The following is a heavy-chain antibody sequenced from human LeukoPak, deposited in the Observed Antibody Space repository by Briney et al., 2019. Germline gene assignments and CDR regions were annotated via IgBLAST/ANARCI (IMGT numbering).Heavy chain of an antibody. CDR3: AKSRGSSWTYDAFDI. V-gene: IGHV3-23*01. Sequence: GGSLRLSCAASGFTFSSYAMSWVRQAPGKGLEWVSAISGSGGSTYHADSVKGRFTISRDNSKNTLYLQMNSLRAEDTAVYYCAKSRGSSWTYDAFDIWGQGTMVTVSS. J-gene: IGHJ3*02. CDR2: ISGSGGST. D-gene: IGHD6-13*01. CDR1: GFTFSSYA.